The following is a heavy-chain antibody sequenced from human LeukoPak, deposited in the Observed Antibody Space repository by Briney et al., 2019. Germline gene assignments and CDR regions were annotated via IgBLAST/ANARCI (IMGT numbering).Heavy chain of an antibody. CDR2: ISSSGSTI. CDR3: AREEYDFWSGYLLGHYYYYYMDV. D-gene: IGHD3-3*01. V-gene: IGHV3-11*01. Sequence: GGSLRLSCAASGFTFSDYYMSWIRQAPGKGLEWVSYISSSGSTIYYADSVKGRFTISRDNAKNSLYLQMNSLRAEDTAVYYCAREEYDFWSGYLLGHYYYYYMDVWGKGTTVTVSS. J-gene: IGHJ6*03. CDR1: GFTFSDYY.